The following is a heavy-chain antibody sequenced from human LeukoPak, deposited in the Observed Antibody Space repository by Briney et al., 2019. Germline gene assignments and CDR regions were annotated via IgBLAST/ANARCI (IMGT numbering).Heavy chain of an antibody. CDR1: GFTVSTNY. V-gene: IGHV3-53*01. CDR3: ARDKPRSGGSPLVWGMDV. CDR2: IYSGGNT. J-gene: IGHJ6*02. D-gene: IGHD2-15*01. Sequence: PGGSRRLSCAASGFTVSTNYMTWVRQAPGKGLEWVSVIYSGGNTYYADSVKGRFTISRDNSKNTLYLQMNSLRAEDTAVYYCARDKPRSGGSPLVWGMDVWGQGTTVTVSS.